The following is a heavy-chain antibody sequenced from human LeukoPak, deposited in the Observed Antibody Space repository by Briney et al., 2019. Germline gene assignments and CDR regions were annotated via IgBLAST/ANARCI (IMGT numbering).Heavy chain of an antibody. CDR3: ARDPDDDSSSSGGTSLDP. J-gene: IGHJ5*02. D-gene: IGHD6-6*01. CDR2: IYHSGST. CDR1: GYSISSGYY. V-gene: IGHV4-38-2*02. Sequence: SETLSLTCTVSGYSISSGYYWGWIRQPPGKGLEWIGSIYHSGSTYYNPSLKSRVTISVDTSKNQFSLKLSSVTAADTAVYYCARDPDDDSSSSGGTSLDPWGQGTLVTVSS.